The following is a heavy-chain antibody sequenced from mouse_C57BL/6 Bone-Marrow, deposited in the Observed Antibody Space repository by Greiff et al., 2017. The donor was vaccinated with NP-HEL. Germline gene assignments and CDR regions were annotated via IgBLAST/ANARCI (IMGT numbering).Heavy chain of an antibody. CDR2: ISTGGGST. J-gene: IGHJ2*01. D-gene: IGHD1-1*01. V-gene: IGHV5-12*01. Sequence: EVQGVESGGGLVQPGGSLKLSCAASGFTFSDYYMYWVRQTPEKRLEWVAYISTGGGSTYYPDTVKGRFTFSRDNAKNTLYLQMSRLKSEDTAMYYCARQDYYGSSYLDYWGQGTTLTVSS. CDR3: ARQDYYGSSYLDY. CDR1: GFTFSDYY.